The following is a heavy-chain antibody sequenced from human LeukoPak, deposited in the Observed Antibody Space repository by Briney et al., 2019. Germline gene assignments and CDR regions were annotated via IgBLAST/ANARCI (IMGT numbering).Heavy chain of an antibody. D-gene: IGHD3-22*01. CDR1: GFTFSRYG. Sequence: GGSLRLSCAASGFTFSRYGMHWVRQAPGKGLEWVAFIRYDGNNKYYADSVKGRFTISRDISKSTLYLQMNSLRAEDTAVYYCARDRHSSGYDSDYWGQGTLVTVSS. V-gene: IGHV3-30*02. J-gene: IGHJ4*02. CDR2: IRYDGNNK. CDR3: ARDRHSSGYDSDY.